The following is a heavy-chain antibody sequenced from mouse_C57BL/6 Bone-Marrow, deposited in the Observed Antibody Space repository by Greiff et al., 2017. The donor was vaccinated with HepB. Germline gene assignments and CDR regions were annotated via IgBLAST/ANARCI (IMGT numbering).Heavy chain of an antibody. CDR1: GYTFTSYW. J-gene: IGHJ2*01. D-gene: IGHD1-1*01. CDR3: ARGYYGSPPDY. CDR2: IDPSDSDT. V-gene: IGHV1-52*01. Sequence: QVQLQQPGAELVRPGSSVKLSCKASGYTFTSYWMHWVKQRPIQGLEWIGNIDPSDSDTHYNQKFKDKATLTVDKSSSTAYMQLSSLTSEDSAVYYCARGYYGSPPDYWGQGTTLTVSS.